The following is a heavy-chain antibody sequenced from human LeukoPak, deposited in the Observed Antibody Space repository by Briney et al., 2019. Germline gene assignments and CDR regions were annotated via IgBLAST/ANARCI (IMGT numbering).Heavy chain of an antibody. V-gene: IGHV3-23*01. J-gene: IGHJ3*02. Sequence: GGSLRLSCAASGFTFSSYAMSWVRQAPGKGLEWVSAISGSGGSTYYADSVKGRFTISRDNSKNTLYLQMNSLRAEDTAVYYCAKSPRTVTTAPGAFDIWDQGTMVTVSS. D-gene: IGHD4-17*01. CDR3: AKSPRTVTTAPGAFDI. CDR2: ISGSGGST. CDR1: GFTFSSYA.